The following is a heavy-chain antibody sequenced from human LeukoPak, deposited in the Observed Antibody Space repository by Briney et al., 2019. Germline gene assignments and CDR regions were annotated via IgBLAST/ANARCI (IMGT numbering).Heavy chain of an antibody. CDR3: ARDPYSGNYGTYYYYYMDV. D-gene: IGHD1-26*01. J-gene: IGHJ6*03. CDR1: GFTFSSYG. V-gene: IGHV3-21*01. Sequence: GGTLRLSCAASGFTFSSYGMNWVRQAPGKAMEWVSSITSSGTYTFYADSVKGRFTISRDNAKNSLYLQMDSLGPEDTAMYYCARDPYSGNYGTYYYYYMDVWGKGTTVTISS. CDR2: ITSSGTYT.